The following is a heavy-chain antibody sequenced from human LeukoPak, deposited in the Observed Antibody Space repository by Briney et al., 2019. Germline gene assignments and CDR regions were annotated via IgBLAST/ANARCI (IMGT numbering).Heavy chain of an antibody. V-gene: IGHV4-4*02. CDR3: ARGRYDYVWGSYRPPNTAFDI. J-gene: IGHJ3*02. Sequence: SGTLSLTCAVSGGSISSSNWWSWVRQPPGKGLGWIGEINHSGSTNYNPSLKSRVTISVDTSKNQFSLKLSSVTAADTAVYYCARGRYDYVWGSYRPPNTAFDIWGQGTMVTVSS. D-gene: IGHD3-16*02. CDR1: GGSISSSNW. CDR2: INHSGST.